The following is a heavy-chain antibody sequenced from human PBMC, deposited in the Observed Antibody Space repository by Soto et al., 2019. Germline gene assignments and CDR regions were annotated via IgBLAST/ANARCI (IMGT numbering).Heavy chain of an antibody. Sequence: QLQLHESGPGLVRPSETLSLTCTVSRATVTSNDFYWGWIRQPPGKGLEWIGNSFYGGSSYYNPSSNTRINMSADTSTNQFPLRLSSVTAADTAVYYFASSIGSGTYLSFQADDCGQGILVTVSS. J-gene: IGHJ4*02. CDR2: SFYGGSS. D-gene: IGHD3-10*01. CDR1: RATVTSNDFY. V-gene: IGHV4-39*01. CDR3: ASSIGSGTYLSFQADD.